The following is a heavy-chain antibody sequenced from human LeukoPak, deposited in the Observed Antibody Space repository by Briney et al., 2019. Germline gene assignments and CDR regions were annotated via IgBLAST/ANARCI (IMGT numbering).Heavy chain of an antibody. CDR3: ARDLHQLLFAGTVDAFDI. CDR1: GGTFSSYA. CDR2: IIPIFGTA. V-gene: IGHV1-69*13. D-gene: IGHD2-2*01. J-gene: IGHJ3*02. Sequence: ASVKVSCKASGGTFSSYAISWVRQAPGQGLEWMGGIIPIFGTANYAQKFQGRVTITADESTSTAYMELSSLRSEDTAVYYCARDLHQLLFAGTVDAFDIWGQGTMVTVSS.